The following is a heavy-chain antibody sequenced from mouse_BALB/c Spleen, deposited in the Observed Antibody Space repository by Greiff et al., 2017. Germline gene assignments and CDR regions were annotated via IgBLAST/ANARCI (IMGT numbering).Heavy chain of an antibody. Sequence: EVMLVEPGGGLVKPGGSLKLSCAASGFTFSGYYMYWVRQTPEKGLEWVGTISDGGSYTYYPDRVKGRFTFTRDNAKNNLYLQMSSLKSEDTAMYYCARGAPYYGSSDYWGQGTTLTVSA. J-gene: IGHJ2*01. D-gene: IGHD1-1*01. CDR1: GFTFSGYY. CDR2: ISDGGSYT. V-gene: IGHV5-4*02. CDR3: ARGAPYYGSSDY.